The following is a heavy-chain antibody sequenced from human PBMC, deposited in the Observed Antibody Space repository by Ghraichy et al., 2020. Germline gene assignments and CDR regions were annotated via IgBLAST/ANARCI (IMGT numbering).Heavy chain of an antibody. J-gene: IGHJ4*02. CDR3: AKTGDSSGWNYFDH. CDR1: GFAFSSYA. V-gene: IGHV3-23*01. Sequence: GGSLRLSCAASGFAFSSYAMNWVRQAPGKGLEWVSVVGGSSGGRYYSDSVKCRFTISRDNSKNTVYLEMNSLRADDTAFYFCAKTGDSSGWNYFDHWGQGTLVTVSS. D-gene: IGHD7-27*01. CDR2: VGGSSGGR.